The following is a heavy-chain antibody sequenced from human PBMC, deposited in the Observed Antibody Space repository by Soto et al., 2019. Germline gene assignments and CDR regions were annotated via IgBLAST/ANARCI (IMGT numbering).Heavy chain of an antibody. D-gene: IGHD2-15*01. CDR2: IGTAGDT. CDR1: GFTFSSYD. J-gene: IGHJ3*02. CDR3: ARGYCSGGSCPVMHAFDI. V-gene: IGHV3-13*01. Sequence: GSLRLSCAASGFTFSSYDMHWVRQATGKGLEWVSAIGTAGDTYYPGSVKGRFTISRENAKNSLYLQMNSLRAGDTAVYYCARGYCSGGSCPVMHAFDIWGQGTMVTVSS.